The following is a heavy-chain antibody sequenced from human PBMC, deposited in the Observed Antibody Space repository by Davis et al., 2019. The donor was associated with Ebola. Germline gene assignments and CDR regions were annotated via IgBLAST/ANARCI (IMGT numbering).Heavy chain of an antibody. Sequence: GGSLRLSCAASGLTFSDYWLTWVRQAPGKGLEWVGNINRDGSDSYYVDSLKGRFTISRDNAKNSLYLQMNSLRAEDTAVYYCVREGSYLFDYWGQGTLVTVSS. D-gene: IGHD3-10*01. V-gene: IGHV3-7*03. J-gene: IGHJ4*02. CDR3: VREGSYLFDY. CDR1: GLTFSDYW. CDR2: INRDGSDS.